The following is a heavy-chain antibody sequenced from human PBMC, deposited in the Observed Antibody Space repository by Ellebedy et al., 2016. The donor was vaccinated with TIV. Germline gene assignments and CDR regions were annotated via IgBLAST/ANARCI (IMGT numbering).Heavy chain of an antibody. CDR1: GFTLSGYY. Sequence: GGSLRLSCVASGFTLSGYYMHWVRQVPGTGLVWVARINTDGSSSNYADSVEGRFTISRDNAKKTLYLEMSGLRVEDTAVYFCVRDVRYDPWPGGLGADHWGQGTLVTVSS. J-gene: IGHJ4*02. CDR2: INTDGSSS. V-gene: IGHV3-74*01. D-gene: IGHD2-8*01. CDR3: VRDVRYDPWPGGLGADH.